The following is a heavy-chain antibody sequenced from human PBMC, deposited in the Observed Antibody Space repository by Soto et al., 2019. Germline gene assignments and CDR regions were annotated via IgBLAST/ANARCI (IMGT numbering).Heavy chain of an antibody. Sequence: TLSLTCTVSGGSISSGGYYWSWIRQHPGKCLEWIGYIYYSGSTYYNPSLKSRVTISVDTSKNQFSLKLGSVTAADTAVYYCARGPSKYYDILTTKTYYFDYWGPGTLVTVSS. J-gene: IGHJ4*02. CDR3: ARGPSKYYDILTTKTYYFDY. D-gene: IGHD3-9*01. V-gene: IGHV4-31*03. CDR1: GGSISSGGYY. CDR2: IYYSGST.